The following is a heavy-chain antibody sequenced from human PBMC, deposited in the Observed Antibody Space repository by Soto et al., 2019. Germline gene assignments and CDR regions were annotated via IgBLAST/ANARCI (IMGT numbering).Heavy chain of an antibody. CDR2: ISSSSSYI. D-gene: IGHD3-9*01. CDR3: ARLYFDWYSS. V-gene: IGHV3-21*01. CDR1: GFTFSSYS. Sequence: PGGSLRLSCAASGFTFSSYSMNWVRQAPGKGLEWVSSISSSSSYIYYADSVKGRFTISRDNAKNSLYLQMNGLRAEDTAVYYCARLYFDWYSSWGQGTLVTVSS. J-gene: IGHJ4*02.